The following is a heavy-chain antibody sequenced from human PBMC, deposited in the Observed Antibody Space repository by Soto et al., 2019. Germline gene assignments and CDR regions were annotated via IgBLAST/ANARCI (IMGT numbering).Heavy chain of an antibody. CDR2: ISYDGSNK. CDR3: ARDGGIAAAGTGTYYYYYMDV. CDR1: GFTFSSYA. V-gene: IGHV3-30*04. J-gene: IGHJ6*03. Sequence: GGSLRLSCAASGFTFSSYAMHWVRQAPGKGLEWVAVISYDGSNKYYADSVKGRFTISRDNSKNTLYLQMNSLRAEDTAVYYCARDGGIAAAGTGTYYYYYMDVWGKGTTVTVSS. D-gene: IGHD6-13*01.